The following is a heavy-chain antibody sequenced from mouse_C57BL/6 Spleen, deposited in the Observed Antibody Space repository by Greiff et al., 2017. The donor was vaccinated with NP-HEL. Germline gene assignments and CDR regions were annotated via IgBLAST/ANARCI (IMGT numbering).Heavy chain of an antibody. CDR2: ISGGGGNT. D-gene: IGHD2-3*01. V-gene: IGHV5-9*01. Sequence: EVQRVESGGGLVKPGGSLKLSCAASGFTFSSYTMSWVRQTPEKRLEWVATISGGGGNTYYPDSVKGRFTISRDNAKNTLYLQMLSLRAEDTALYYCERQGGEGGLLRYFDVWGTGTTVTVSS. J-gene: IGHJ1*03. CDR1: GFTFSSYT. CDR3: ERQGGEGGLLRYFDV.